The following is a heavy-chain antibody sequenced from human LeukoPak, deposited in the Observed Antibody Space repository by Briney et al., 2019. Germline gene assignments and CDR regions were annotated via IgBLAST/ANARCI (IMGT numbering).Heavy chain of an antibody. CDR3: ARGRAFGVLFDY. D-gene: IGHD3-16*01. CDR1: GGSFSGYY. J-gene: IGHJ4*02. CDR2: INHSGST. V-gene: IGHV4-34*01. Sequence: SETPSLTCAVYGGSFSGYYWSWIRQPPGKGLEWIGEINHSGSTNYNPSLKSRVTISVDTSKNQFSLKLSSVTAADTAVYYCARGRAFGVLFDYWGQGTLVTVSS.